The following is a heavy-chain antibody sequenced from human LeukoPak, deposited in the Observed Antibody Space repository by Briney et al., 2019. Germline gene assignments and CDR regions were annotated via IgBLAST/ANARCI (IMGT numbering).Heavy chain of an antibody. CDR1: GGSISSSSYY. J-gene: IGHJ3*01. V-gene: IGHV4-39*07. CDR3: ARDDGLLWFGELFA. D-gene: IGHD3-10*01. Sequence: SETLSLTCTVSGGSISSSSYYWGWIHQPPGKGLEWIGSIYYSGSTYYNPSLKSRVTISVDTSKNQFSLKLSSVTAADTAVYYCARDDGLLWFGELFAWGQGTMVTVSS. CDR2: IYYSGST.